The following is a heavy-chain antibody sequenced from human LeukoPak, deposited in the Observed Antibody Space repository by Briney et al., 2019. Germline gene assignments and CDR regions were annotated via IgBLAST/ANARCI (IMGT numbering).Heavy chain of an antibody. Sequence: GGSLRLSCGVSGFTFSSYAVRWVRQAPGKGVEWVSAMSDSGGSTYYADSVNGRFTISRDNSKNPLYLQMNSQRAEDTAVYYCAKGRIAVVCTEIDYWGQGTLVTVSS. V-gene: IGHV3-23*01. CDR1: GFTFSSYA. CDR2: MSDSGGST. J-gene: IGHJ4*02. CDR3: AKGRIAVVCTEIDY. D-gene: IGHD6-19*01.